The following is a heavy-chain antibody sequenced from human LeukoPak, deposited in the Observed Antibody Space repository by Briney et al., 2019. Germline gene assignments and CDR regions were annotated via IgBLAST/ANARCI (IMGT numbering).Heavy chain of an antibody. CDR1: GFTFSSYS. D-gene: IGHD5-24*01. CDR3: ARRVEMATTTSFDY. V-gene: IGHV3-48*02. CDR2: ISSSSSNI. Sequence: QPGGSLRLSCAASGFTFSSYSMDWVRQAPGKGLEWVSYISSSSSNIYYADSVKGRFTISRDNAKNSLYLQMNSLRDEDTAVYYCARRVEMATTTSFDYWGQGTLVTVSS. J-gene: IGHJ4*02.